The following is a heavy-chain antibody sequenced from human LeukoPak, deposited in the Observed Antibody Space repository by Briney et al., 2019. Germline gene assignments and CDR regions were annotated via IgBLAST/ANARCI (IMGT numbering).Heavy chain of an antibody. CDR3: ARLEQQLAPTDY. CDR2: ISAYNGNT. CDR1: GYTFTNYG. J-gene: IGHJ4*02. V-gene: IGHV1-18*01. Sequence: ASVKVSCKASGYTFTNYGISWVRQAPGQGLEWMGWISAYNGNTNYAQKLQGRVTMTTDTSTSTAYMELRSLRSDDTAVYHCARLEQQLAPTDYWGQGTLVTVSS. D-gene: IGHD6-13*01.